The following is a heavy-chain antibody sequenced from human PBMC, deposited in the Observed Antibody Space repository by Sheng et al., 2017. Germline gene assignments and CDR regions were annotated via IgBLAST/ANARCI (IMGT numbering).Heavy chain of an antibody. J-gene: IGHJ4*02. CDR2: INHSGST. D-gene: IGHD1-1*01. V-gene: IGHV4-34*01. CDR1: GGSFSGYY. Sequence: QVQLQQWGAGLLKPSETLSLTCAVYGGSFSGYYWSWIRQPPGKGLEWIGEINHSGSTNYNPSLKSRVTISVDTSKNQFSLKLSSVTAADTAVYYCARGIGATWGFFLSYREVGYFDYWGQGTLVTVSS. CDR3: ARGIGATWGFFLSYREVGYFDY.